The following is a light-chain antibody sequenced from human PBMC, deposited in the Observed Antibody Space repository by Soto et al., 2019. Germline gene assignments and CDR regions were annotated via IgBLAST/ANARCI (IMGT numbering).Light chain of an antibody. CDR3: QQGHSMPFT. CDR1: QSITNS. CDR2: AAS. J-gene: IGKJ3*01. Sequence: DIQMTQSPSSLSASVGDRVTITCRASQSITNSLNLYQHKPGKAPTLLVYAASSLQSGVPSRFSGSGSGTDFTLTISSLQPEDFATYFCQQGHSMPFTFGPGTKVDIK. V-gene: IGKV1-39*01.